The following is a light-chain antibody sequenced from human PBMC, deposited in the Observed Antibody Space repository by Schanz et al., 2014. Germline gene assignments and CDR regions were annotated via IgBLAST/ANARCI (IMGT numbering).Light chain of an antibody. CDR1: TSDVGGYNY. CDR3: SSYTSSSTWV. CDR2: DVN. J-gene: IGLJ3*02. Sequence: QSALTQPASVSGSPGQSITISCTGTTSDVGGYNYVSWYQQHPGKAPKLMIYDVNIRPSGVSNRFSGSKSGNTGSLTISGLQAEDEADYYCSSYTSSSTWVFGGGTKLTVL. V-gene: IGLV2-14*01.